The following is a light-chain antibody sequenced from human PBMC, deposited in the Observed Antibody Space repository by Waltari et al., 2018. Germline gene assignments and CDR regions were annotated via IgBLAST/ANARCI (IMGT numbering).Light chain of an antibody. CDR3: QQSYAIPLA. Sequence: DIQMTQSPSSLSASVGDRVTITCRASERIGTYLNWYQQKPGKAHNLMIYAVSNLPRSVPSSFSASGSERDLSLTISSLQPEDSATYYCQQSYAIPLAFGQGTKVEIK. V-gene: IGKV1-39*01. CDR1: ERIGTY. J-gene: IGKJ1*01. CDR2: AVS.